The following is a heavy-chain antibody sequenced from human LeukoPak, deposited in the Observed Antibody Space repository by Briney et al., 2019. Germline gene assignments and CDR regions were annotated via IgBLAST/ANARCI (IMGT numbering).Heavy chain of an antibody. J-gene: IGHJ6*02. V-gene: IGHV1-8*01. CDR2: MNPNSGNT. CDR3: AREAYYDFWSGYFVSTKKYYYGMDV. D-gene: IGHD3-3*01. Sequence: ASVKVSCKASGYTFTSYDINWVRQATGQGLEWMGWMNPNSGNTVYAQKFQGRVTMTRNTSISTAYMELSSLRSEDTAVYYCAREAYYDFWSGYFVSTKKYYYGMDVWGQGTTVTVSS. CDR1: GYTFTSYD.